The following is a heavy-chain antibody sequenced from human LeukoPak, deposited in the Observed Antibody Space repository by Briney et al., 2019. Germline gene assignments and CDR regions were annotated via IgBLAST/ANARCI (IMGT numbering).Heavy chain of an antibody. D-gene: IGHD2/OR15-2a*01. V-gene: IGHV3-74*01. Sequence: GGSLRLSCAASGFTFNRYWMHWVRQVPGKGLVLVSRINSDGSSTTYADSVKGRFTISSDNARNTLYLQMNSLRAEDTAVYYCARGRGTIYMFDYWGQGTLVTVSS. J-gene: IGHJ4*02. CDR3: ARGRGTIYMFDY. CDR2: INSDGSST. CDR1: GFTFNRYW.